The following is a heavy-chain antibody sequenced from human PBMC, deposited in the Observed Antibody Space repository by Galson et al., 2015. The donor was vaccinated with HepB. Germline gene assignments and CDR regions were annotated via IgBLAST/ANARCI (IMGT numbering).Heavy chain of an antibody. CDR1: GFTFSLFS. J-gene: IGHJ4*02. CDR3: VKGVFGNGWDF. D-gene: IGHD6-19*01. Sequence: SLRLSCAASGFTFSLFSMHWVRQAPGKGLEFVSGIMRNAYNTDYSDSAKGRFTISRDDSKKELYLQMTSLRPEDTAIYYCVKGVFGNGWDFWGQGTLVTVSS. V-gene: IGHV3-64D*06. CDR2: IMRNAYNT.